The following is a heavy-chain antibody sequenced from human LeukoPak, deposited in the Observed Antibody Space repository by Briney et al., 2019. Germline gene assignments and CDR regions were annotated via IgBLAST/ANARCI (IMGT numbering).Heavy chain of an antibody. D-gene: IGHD6-25*01. J-gene: IGHJ3*02. Sequence: GGSLRLSCVASGFTLTTYAMNWVRQAPGKGLEWASGRSGNGRSTYYADSVKGRFTISRDTSKNIVYLQMNSLRGEDTAIYYCAKMRSSAWPRWGDAFDIWGQGTMVTVSS. CDR2: RSGNGRST. V-gene: IGHV3-23*01. CDR1: GFTLTTYA. CDR3: AKMRSSAWPRWGDAFDI.